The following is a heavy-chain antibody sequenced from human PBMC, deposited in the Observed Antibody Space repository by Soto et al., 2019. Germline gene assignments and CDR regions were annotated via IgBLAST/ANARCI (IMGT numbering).Heavy chain of an antibody. V-gene: IGHV1-18*01. J-gene: IGHJ4*02. Sequence: ASVKVSYKASGYTFPSYGISCVRQAPGQGLEWMGWISAYNGNTNYAQKLQGRVTMTTDTSTSTAYMELRSLRSDDTAVYYCARVTYYYDSSGYSTFDYWGQGTLVTVSS. D-gene: IGHD3-22*01. CDR1: GYTFPSYG. CDR2: ISAYNGNT. CDR3: ARVTYYYDSSGYSTFDY.